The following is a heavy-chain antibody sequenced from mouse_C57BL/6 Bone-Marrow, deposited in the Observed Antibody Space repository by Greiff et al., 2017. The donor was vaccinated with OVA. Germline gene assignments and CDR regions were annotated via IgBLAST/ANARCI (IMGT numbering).Heavy chain of an antibody. D-gene: IGHD2-3*01. CDR3: ARPLYDGYWYFDV. CDR2: IDPSDSYT. J-gene: IGHJ1*03. CDR1: GYTFTSYW. Sequence: QVQLQQPGAELVRPGTSVKLSCKASGYTFTSYWMHWVKQRPGQGLEWIGVIDPSDSYTNYNQKFKGKATLTVDTSSSTAYMQLSSLTSEDSAVYYCARPLYDGYWYFDVWGTGTTVTVSS. V-gene: IGHV1-59*01.